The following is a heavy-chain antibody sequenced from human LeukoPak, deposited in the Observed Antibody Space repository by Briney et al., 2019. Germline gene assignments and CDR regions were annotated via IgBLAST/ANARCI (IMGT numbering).Heavy chain of an antibody. CDR2: ISSSGSTI. CDR3: AKGFSSSWADY. D-gene: IGHD6-13*01. V-gene: IGHV3-48*03. CDR1: GFTFSSYE. Sequence: GGSLRLSCAASGFTFSSYEMNWVRQAPGKGLEWVSYISSSGSTIYYADSVKGRFTISRDNAKNSLYLQMNSLRAEDTAVYYCAKGFSSSWADYWGQGTLVTVSS. J-gene: IGHJ4*02.